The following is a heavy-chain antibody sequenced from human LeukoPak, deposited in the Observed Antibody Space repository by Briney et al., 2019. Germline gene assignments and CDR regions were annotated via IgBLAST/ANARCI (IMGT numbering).Heavy chain of an antibody. J-gene: IGHJ4*02. CDR3: ARHDEEDGRNAKPIDY. V-gene: IGHV4-39*01. CDR1: GGSIRSSNNY. Sequence: PSETLSLTCTVSGGSIRSSNNYWGWVRQPPGKGLEWIGTIHSSGSTTYYTPSLKSRVTISVDTSKNEFSLKLSSVTAADTAVYYRARHDEEDGRNAKPIDYWGQGTLVTVSS. D-gene: IGHD5-24*01. CDR2: IHSSGSTT.